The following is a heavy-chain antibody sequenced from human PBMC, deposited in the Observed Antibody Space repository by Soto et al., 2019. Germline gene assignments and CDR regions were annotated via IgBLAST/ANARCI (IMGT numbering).Heavy chain of an antibody. D-gene: IGHD3-16*01. CDR1: GGSFSGYY. V-gene: IGHV4-34*01. Sequence: QVQLQQWGAGLLKPSETLSLTCVVYGGSFSGYYWSWIRQSPGKGLEWIGGINHRGSTNYNPSLESRVTISVDTSKNQFSLKLPSVTAADTAMYYCARDRDGVYGMDDWGQGTTVTVSS. CDR3: ARDRDGVYGMDD. J-gene: IGHJ6*02. CDR2: INHRGST.